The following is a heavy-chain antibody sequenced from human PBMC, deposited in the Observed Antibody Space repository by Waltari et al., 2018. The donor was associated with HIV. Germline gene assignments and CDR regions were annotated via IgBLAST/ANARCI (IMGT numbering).Heavy chain of an antibody. CDR3: ARGYSSSWRESEWFDP. Sequence: QVQLQQWGAGLLKPSETLSLTCAVYGGSFSGYYWSWIRQPPGKGLEWIGEINNSGSTNYNPSLKSRVTISVDTSKNQFSLKLSSVPAADTAVYYCARGYSSSWRESEWFDPWGQGTLVTVSS. D-gene: IGHD6-13*01. CDR2: INNSGST. CDR1: GGSFSGYY. J-gene: IGHJ5*02. V-gene: IGHV4-34*01.